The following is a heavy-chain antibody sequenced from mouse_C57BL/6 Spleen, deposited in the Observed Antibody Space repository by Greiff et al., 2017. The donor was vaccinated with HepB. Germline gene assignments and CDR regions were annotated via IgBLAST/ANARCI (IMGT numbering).Heavy chain of an antibody. D-gene: IGHD2-4*01. CDR1: GFTFSDYG. CDR3: ARKVMYDYEADY. CDR2: ISSGSSTI. Sequence: EVMLVESGGGLVKPGGSLKLSCAASGFTFSDYGMHWVRQAPEKGLEWVAYISSGSSTIYYADTVKGRFTISRDNAKNTLFLQMTSLRSEDTAMYYCARKVMYDYEADYWGQGTTLTVSS. J-gene: IGHJ2*01. V-gene: IGHV5-17*01.